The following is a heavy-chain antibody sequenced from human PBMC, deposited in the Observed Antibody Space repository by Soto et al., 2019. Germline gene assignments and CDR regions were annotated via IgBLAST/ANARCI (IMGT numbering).Heavy chain of an antibody. J-gene: IGHJ4*02. CDR2: INHSGST. CDR1: GGSFSGYY. CDR3: ARDGGIAAAGILDY. V-gene: IGHV4-34*01. D-gene: IGHD6-13*01. Sequence: QVQLQQWGAGLLKPSETLSLTCAVYGGSFSGYYWSWIRQPPGKGLEWIGEINHSGSTNYNPSLITRCTIAVDTTKSQCSLKLSSVTAADTAVYYCARDGGIAAAGILDYWGQGTLVTVSS.